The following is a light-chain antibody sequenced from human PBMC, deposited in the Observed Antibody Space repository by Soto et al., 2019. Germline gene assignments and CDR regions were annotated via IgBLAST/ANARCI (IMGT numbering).Light chain of an antibody. Sequence: DIQLTQSPSSLSASLLDIFTITCRASQGISSYLAWYQQKPGKAPKLLIYAASTLQSGVPSRFSGSGSGTDFTLTISSLQPEDFATYYCQQQNTFGPGTKVDIK. V-gene: IGKV1-9*01. J-gene: IGKJ3*01. CDR3: QQQNT. CDR2: AAS. CDR1: QGISSY.